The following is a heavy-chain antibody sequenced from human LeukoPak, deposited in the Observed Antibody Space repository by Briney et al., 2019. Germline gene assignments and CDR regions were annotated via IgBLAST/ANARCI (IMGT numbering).Heavy chain of an antibody. Sequence: SETLSLTCAVYGGSFSSYYWSWIRQPPGKGLEWIREINHSGSTNYNPSLKSRVTISVDTSKNQFSLKLSSVTAADTAVYYCASTGYSSGHDAFDIWGQGTMVTVSS. CDR3: ASTGYSSGHDAFDI. D-gene: IGHD6-19*01. V-gene: IGHV4-34*01. CDR1: GGSFSSYY. J-gene: IGHJ3*02. CDR2: INHSGST.